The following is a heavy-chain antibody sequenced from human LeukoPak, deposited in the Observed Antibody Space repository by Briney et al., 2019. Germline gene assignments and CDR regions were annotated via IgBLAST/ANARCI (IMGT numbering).Heavy chain of an antibody. Sequence: GGSLTLSCAAPGFTFSNAWMSWVRQAPGKGLEWVGRIKSKTDGGTTDYAAPVKGRFTISRDDSKNTLYLQMNSLKTEDTAVYYCTTLVGATRVDAFDIWGQGTMVTVSS. V-gene: IGHV3-15*01. CDR3: TTLVGATRVDAFDI. CDR1: GFTFSNAW. CDR2: IKSKTDGGTT. D-gene: IGHD1-26*01. J-gene: IGHJ3*02.